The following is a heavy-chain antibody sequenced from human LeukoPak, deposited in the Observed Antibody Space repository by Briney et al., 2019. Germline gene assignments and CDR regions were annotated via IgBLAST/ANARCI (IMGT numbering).Heavy chain of an antibody. CDR2: IYYSGST. Sequence: SETLSLTCTVSGGSISSYYWSWIRQPPGKGLEWIGYIYYSGSTNYNPSLKSRVTISVDTSKNQFSLKLSSVTAADTAVYYCARGENWFDPWGQGTLVTVSS. V-gene: IGHV4-59*12. CDR3: ARGENWFDP. J-gene: IGHJ5*02. CDR1: GGSISSYY.